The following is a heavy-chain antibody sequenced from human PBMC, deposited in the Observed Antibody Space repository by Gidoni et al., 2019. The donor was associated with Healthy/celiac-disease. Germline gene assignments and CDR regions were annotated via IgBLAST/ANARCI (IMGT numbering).Heavy chain of an antibody. V-gene: IGHV3-23*01. D-gene: IGHD3-10*01. CDR3: AKDFLPFGELLFLEYYFDY. CDR1: GFTFSSYA. CDR2: ISGSGGST. Sequence: EVQLLESGGGLVQPGGSLRLSCAASGFTFSSYAMNWVRQAPGKGLEWVSAISGSGGSTYYADSVKGRFTISRDNSKNTLYLQMNSLRAEDTAVYYCAKDFLPFGELLFLEYYFDYWGQGTLVTVSS. J-gene: IGHJ4*02.